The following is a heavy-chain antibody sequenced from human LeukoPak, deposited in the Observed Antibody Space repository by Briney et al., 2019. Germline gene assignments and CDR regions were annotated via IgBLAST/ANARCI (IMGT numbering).Heavy chain of an antibody. CDR1: GFTFSDYY. J-gene: IGHJ6*02. V-gene: IGHV3-74*01. CDR2: IESDGTST. CDR3: VREEGFGVVNLPRGGLDV. Sequence: GGSLRLSCAASGFTFSDYYMSWIRQAPGKGLVWVSRIESDGTSTNYADSVKGRFTISRDNAKNTLYLQMHSLRAEDTAVYYCVREEGFGVVNLPRGGLDVWGQGTTVTVSS. D-gene: IGHD2-2*01.